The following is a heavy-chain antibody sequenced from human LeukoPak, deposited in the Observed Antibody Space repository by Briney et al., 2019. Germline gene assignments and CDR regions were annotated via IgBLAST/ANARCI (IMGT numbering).Heavy chain of an antibody. CDR2: IYYSGST. CDR3: ARGLRMFGDSSGYFPDAFDI. Sequence: TSETLSLTCTVSGGSISSGDYYWSWIRQPPGKGLEWIGYIYYSGSTYYNPSLKSRVTISVDTSKNQFSLKLSSVTAADTAVYYCARGLRMFGDSSGYFPDAFDIWGQGTMVTVSS. CDR1: GGSISSGDYY. D-gene: IGHD3-22*01. V-gene: IGHV4-30-4*08. J-gene: IGHJ3*02.